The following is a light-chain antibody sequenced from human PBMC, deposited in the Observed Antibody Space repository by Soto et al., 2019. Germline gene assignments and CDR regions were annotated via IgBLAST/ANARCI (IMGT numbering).Light chain of an antibody. J-gene: IGLJ2*01. CDR3: QSFDKYLSAVV. Sequence: QSALTQPASVSASPGQSITISCIGTSSDIGGYSYVSWYQQHPGKAPKLLIRDVNYRPSGISARFSGSKSGNTASLTISGLQTEDEADYYCQSFDKYLSAVVFGGGTKVTVL. CDR1: SSDIGGYSY. V-gene: IGLV2-14*03. CDR2: DVN.